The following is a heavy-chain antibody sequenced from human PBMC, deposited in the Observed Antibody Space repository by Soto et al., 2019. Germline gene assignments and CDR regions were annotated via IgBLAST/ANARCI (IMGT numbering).Heavy chain of an antibody. D-gene: IGHD2-21*02. CDR2: ISDPGTST. CDR1: GFTFGNYA. Sequence: GGSLRLSCAASGFTFGNYAMNWVRQAPGKGLEWISSISDPGTSTYYANSVKGRFSMSRDNSKNTLFLQMSRLRADDTAAYFCAKSLVTPSDAFDLWGRGTLVTVSS. V-gene: IGHV3-23*01. J-gene: IGHJ3*01. CDR3: AKSLVTPSDAFDL.